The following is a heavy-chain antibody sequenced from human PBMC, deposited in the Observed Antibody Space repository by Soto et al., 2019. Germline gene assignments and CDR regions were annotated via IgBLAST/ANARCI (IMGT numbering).Heavy chain of an antibody. V-gene: IGHV3-23*01. Sequence: HPGGSLRLSCAASGFTFSSNAMSWVRQAPGQGLEWVSAISGSGDSTYYADSVKGRFTISRDNSKNTLYVQMNSLGAEDTALYYCAKHFSGPYPTYYFDYWGPGTLVTVSS. CDR1: GFTFSSNA. D-gene: IGHD2-15*01. CDR2: ISGSGDST. CDR3: AKHFSGPYPTYYFDY. J-gene: IGHJ4*02.